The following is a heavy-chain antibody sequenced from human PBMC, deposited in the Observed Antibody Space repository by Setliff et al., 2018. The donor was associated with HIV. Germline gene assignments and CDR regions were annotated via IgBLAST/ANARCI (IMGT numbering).Heavy chain of an antibody. Sequence: SETLSLTCTVSGGSISSRTYYWGCIRQPPGKGLEWIGSIYYSGTTYYNPSLKSRVTISIDTSKNQFSLNLSCVTAADTAVYSWARLGRGIAVAGTRIDDGGGGTLVTVSS. V-gene: IGHV4-39*01. CDR3: ARLGRGIAVAGTRIDD. D-gene: IGHD6-19*01. CDR2: IYYSGTT. J-gene: IGHJ4*02. CDR1: GGSISSRTYY.